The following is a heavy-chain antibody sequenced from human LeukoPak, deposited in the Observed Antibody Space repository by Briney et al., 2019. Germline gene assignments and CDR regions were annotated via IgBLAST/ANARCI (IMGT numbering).Heavy chain of an antibody. CDR1: GGSFSGYY. J-gene: IGHJ4*02. Sequence: SETLSLTCAVYGGSFSGYYWSWIRQPPGKGLEWIGEINHSGSTNYNPSLKSRVTISVDTSKNQFSLKLSSVTAADTAVYYCARASRHGGLDYWGQGTLVTVSS. CDR2: INHSGST. V-gene: IGHV4-34*01. CDR3: ARASRHGGLDY. D-gene: IGHD4-23*01.